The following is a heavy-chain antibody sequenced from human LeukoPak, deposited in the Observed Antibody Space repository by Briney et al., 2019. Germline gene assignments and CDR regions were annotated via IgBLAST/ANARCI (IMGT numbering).Heavy chain of an antibody. J-gene: IGHJ4*02. Sequence: QPGGSLRLSCAASGFTFSSYGMHWVRQAPGKGLEWVAFIRYDGSNKYYADSVKGRFTISRDNSKNTLYLQMNSLRAEDTAVYYCAGGFGSYGHFDYWGQGTLVTVSS. CDR1: GFTFSSYG. D-gene: IGHD1-26*01. V-gene: IGHV3-30*02. CDR2: IRYDGSNK. CDR3: AGGFGSYGHFDY.